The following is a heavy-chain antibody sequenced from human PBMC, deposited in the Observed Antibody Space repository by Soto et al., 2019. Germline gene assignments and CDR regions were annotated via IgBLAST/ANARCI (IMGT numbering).Heavy chain of an antibody. J-gene: IGHJ4*02. D-gene: IGHD1-1*01. CDR2: IKQDGSEK. CDR3: ARDGARGTGFWDY. Sequence: GGSLRLSCAASGFTFSSYWMSWVRQAPGKGLEWVANIKQDGSEKYYVDSVKRRFTISRDNAKNSLYLQMNSLRAEDTAVYYCARDGARGTGFWDYWGQGTLVTVSS. CDR1: GFTFSSYW. V-gene: IGHV3-7*03.